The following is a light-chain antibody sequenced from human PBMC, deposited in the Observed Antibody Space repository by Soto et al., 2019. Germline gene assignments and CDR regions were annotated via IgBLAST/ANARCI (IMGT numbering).Light chain of an antibody. V-gene: IGLV4-60*02. CDR3: ETWDSNIWV. J-gene: IGLJ3*02. CDR1: SGHSTYI. Sequence: QSVLTQSSSASASLGCSVKLTCTLSSGHSTYIIAWHQQQPGKAPRYLMNLEGSGNYKKGSGVPDRFSGSSSGADRYLTISNLQFEDEADYYCETWDSNIWVFGGGTKLTVL. CDR2: LEGSGNY.